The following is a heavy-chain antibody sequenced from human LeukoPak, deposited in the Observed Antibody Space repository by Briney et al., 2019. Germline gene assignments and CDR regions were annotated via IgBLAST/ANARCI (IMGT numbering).Heavy chain of an antibody. CDR1: KYTFTDYY. CDR3: ARSYGSGRRDAFDV. D-gene: IGHD3-10*01. J-gene: IGHJ3*01. CDR2: INPNSGGA. Sequence: ASVKVSCKPSKYTFTDYYLHWVRQAPGQGLEWMGWINPNSGGASYAQKFQGRVTMTRDTSISTAYMELSRLRSDDTAVYYCARSYGSGRRDAFDVWGQGTMVTVSS. V-gene: IGHV1-2*02.